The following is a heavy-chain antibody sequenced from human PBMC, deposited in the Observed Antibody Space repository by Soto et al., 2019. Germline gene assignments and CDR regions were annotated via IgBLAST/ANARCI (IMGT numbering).Heavy chain of an antibody. Sequence: SETLSLTCTVSGGSISSGGYYWSWIRQHPGKGLEWIGYIYYSGSTYYNPSLKSRVTISVDTSKNQFSLKLSSVTAADTAVYYCARTGGYSSSHQTNYYSYGMDVWGQGTTVTVSS. J-gene: IGHJ6*02. CDR1: GGSISSGGYY. CDR3: ARTGGYSSSHQTNYYSYGMDV. D-gene: IGHD6-13*01. V-gene: IGHV4-31*03. CDR2: IYYSGST.